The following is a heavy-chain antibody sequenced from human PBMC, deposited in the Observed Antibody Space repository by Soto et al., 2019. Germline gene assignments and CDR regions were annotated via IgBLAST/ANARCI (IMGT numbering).Heavy chain of an antibody. CDR1: GYTFTGYY. V-gene: IGHV1-2*02. CDR3: ARETSDYYDSSGAFGI. J-gene: IGHJ3*02. CDR2: INPNSGGT. D-gene: IGHD3-22*01. Sequence: ASVKVSCKASGYTFTGYYMHWVRQAPGQGLEWMGWINPNSGGTNYAQKFQGRVTMTRDTSISTAYMELSRLRSDDTAVYYCARETSDYYDSSGAFGIWGQGTMVTVSS.